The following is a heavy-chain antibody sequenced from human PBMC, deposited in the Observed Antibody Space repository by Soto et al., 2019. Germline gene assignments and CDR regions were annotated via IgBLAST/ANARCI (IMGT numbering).Heavy chain of an antibody. V-gene: IGHV4-39*01. Sequence: PSESLSLTCTVSGASISISRYYCGWIRQPPGKGLEWIGSIYYSGSTYYNPSLKSRVTISVDTSKNQFSLRLSSVTAADTAVYYCARPHRVVVAATPLVGWFDRWGQGTLVTVSS. CDR3: ARPHRVVVAATPLVGWFDR. D-gene: IGHD2-15*01. CDR2: IYYSGST. J-gene: IGHJ5*02. CDR1: GASISISRYY.